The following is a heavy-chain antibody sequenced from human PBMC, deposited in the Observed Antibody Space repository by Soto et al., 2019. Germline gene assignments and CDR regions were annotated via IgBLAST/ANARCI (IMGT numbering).Heavy chain of an antibody. V-gene: IGHV3-74*01. CDR2: INSDGSST. Sequence: GRSLRLAWAVPGVTIRSYWMHWARQAPGKRLVWASRINSDGSSTSDADSVKGRFTISRDNAKNTLYLQMNSLRAEDTAVYYCARDPLYDYVWGSYRYSVEAFDIWGQGTMVTVSS. J-gene: IGHJ3*02. CDR3: ARDPLYDYVWGSYRYSVEAFDI. CDR1: GVTIRSYW. D-gene: IGHD3-16*02.